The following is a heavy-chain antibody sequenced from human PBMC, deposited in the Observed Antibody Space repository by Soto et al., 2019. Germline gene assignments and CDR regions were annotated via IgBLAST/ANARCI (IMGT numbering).Heavy chain of an antibody. CDR3: VMVDNYVTPTPQDV. D-gene: IGHD3-16*01. CDR2: ISPYTGNT. J-gene: IGHJ6*02. CDR1: GYIFVNYG. V-gene: IGHV1-18*01. Sequence: QVQLVQSGDEVKKPGASVKVSCKASGYIFVNYGIAWVRQAQGQGLEWMGWISPYTGNTHSASKVQGRLTMTTDTSTSTAYMDLGRLTSDDTAVYYCVMVDNYVTPTPQDVWGQGTTVTVSS.